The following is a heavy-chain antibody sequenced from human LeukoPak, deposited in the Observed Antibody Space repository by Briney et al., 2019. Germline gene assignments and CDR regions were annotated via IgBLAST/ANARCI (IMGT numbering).Heavy chain of an antibody. V-gene: IGHV4-39*01. CDR1: GGSIRSTSYY. CDR2: IYYSGST. CDR3: GRLFYDFWSGHYYYYMDV. J-gene: IGHJ6*03. Sequence: SETLSLTCTVSGGSIRSTSYYWGWTRQPPGKGLEWIGSIYYSGSTYYNPSLKSRVTISVDTSKNQFSLKLSSVTAADTAVYYCGRLFYDFWSGHYYYYMDVWGKGTTVTVSS. D-gene: IGHD3-3*01.